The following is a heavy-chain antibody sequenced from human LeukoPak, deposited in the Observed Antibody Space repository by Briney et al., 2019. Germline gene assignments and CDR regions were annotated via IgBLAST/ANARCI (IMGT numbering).Heavy chain of an antibody. CDR1: GGTFSSYA. D-gene: IGHD3-10*01. CDR3: ARPVHYGSGTPTRGYYYGMDV. J-gene: IGHJ6*04. Sequence: SVKVSCKAPGGTFSSYAISWVRQAPGQGLEWMGGIIPIFGTANYAQKFQGRVTITADESTSTAYMELSSLRSEDTAVYYCARPVHYGSGTPTRGYYYGMDVWGKGTTVTVSS. V-gene: IGHV1-69*13. CDR2: IIPIFGTA.